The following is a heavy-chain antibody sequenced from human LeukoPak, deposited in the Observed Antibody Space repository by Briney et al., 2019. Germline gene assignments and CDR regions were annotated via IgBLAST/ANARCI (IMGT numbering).Heavy chain of an antibody. V-gene: IGHV3-74*01. J-gene: IGHJ4*02. Sequence: PGGSLRLSCAASGFTFSGYWMHWVRQAPGKGLVWVSRINSDGSTTSYADSVEGRFTISRDNAKNTLYLQMNSLRAEDTAVYYCARNPPDYGDSRGDYWGQGTLVTVSS. CDR2: INSDGSTT. D-gene: IGHD4-17*01. CDR1: GFTFSGYW. CDR3: ARNPPDYGDSRGDY.